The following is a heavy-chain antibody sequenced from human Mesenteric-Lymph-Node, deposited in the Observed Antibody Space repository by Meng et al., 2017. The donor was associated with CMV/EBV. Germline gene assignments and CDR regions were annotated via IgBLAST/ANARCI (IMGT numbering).Heavy chain of an antibody. Sequence: ASVKVSCKASGYTFSIYYMHWVRQAPGQGLEWMGMINPSGVSTTNAQKFQGRLSITTDDSTTTAYMELSSLRSEDTAMYYCARDKAVLEVPEDIVVVFYAMDVWGQGTTVTVSS. CDR1: GYTFSIYY. CDR3: ARDKAVLEVPEDIVVVFYAMDV. D-gene: IGHD2-2*01. CDR2: INPSGVST. V-gene: IGHV1-46*01. J-gene: IGHJ6*02.